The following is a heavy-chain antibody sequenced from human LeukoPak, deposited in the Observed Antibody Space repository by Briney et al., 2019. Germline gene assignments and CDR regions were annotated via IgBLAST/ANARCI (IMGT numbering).Heavy chain of an antibody. Sequence: GGSLRLSCAASGFTFSSYGMHWVRQAPGKGLERVASIEKDGSDKYYVDSVTGRFTISRDNAKTSLYLQMNSLRADDTAVYYCARLSGFTETSHFDSWGQGALVTVSS. D-gene: IGHD6-25*01. CDR1: GFTFSSYG. CDR2: IEKDGSDK. CDR3: ARLSGFTETSHFDS. V-gene: IGHV3-7*01. J-gene: IGHJ4*02.